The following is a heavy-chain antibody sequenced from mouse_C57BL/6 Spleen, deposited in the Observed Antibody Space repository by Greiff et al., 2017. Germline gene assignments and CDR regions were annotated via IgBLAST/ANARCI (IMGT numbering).Heavy chain of an antibody. V-gene: IGHV7-3*01. CDR2: IRNKANGYTT. CDR1: GFTFTDYY. J-gene: IGHJ2*01. CDR3: ARVSNYLYYFDY. D-gene: IGHD2-5*01. Sequence: EVQLVESGGGLVQPGGSLSLSCAASGFTFTDYYMSWVRQPPGKALEWLGFIRNKANGYTTEYSASVKGRFTISRDNSQSILYLQMNALRAEDSATYYCARVSNYLYYFDYWGQGTTLTVSS.